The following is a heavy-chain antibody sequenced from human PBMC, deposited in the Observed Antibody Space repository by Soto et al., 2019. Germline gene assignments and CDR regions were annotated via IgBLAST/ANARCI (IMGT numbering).Heavy chain of an antibody. J-gene: IGHJ4*02. Sequence: SETLSLTCTVSGGSISSGGYYWSWIRQHPGKGLEWIGYIYYSGSTYYNPSLKSRVTISVDTSKNQFPLKLSSVTAADTAVYYCARGRKLLRIFDYWGQGTLVTVSS. CDR3: ARGRKLLRIFDY. D-gene: IGHD3-22*01. CDR1: GGSISSGGYY. V-gene: IGHV4-31*03. CDR2: IYYSGST.